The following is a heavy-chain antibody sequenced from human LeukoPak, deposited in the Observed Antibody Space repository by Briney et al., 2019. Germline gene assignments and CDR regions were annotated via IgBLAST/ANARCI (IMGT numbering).Heavy chain of an antibody. Sequence: GRSLRLSCAASGFTFSSYAMHWVRQAPGKGLEWVAVIWYDGSKKYYTDSVKGQFTISRDNSKNTLYLQVNSLRAEDTAVYYCARDHSTTVYYFDYWGQGTLVTVSS. J-gene: IGHJ4*02. D-gene: IGHD4-17*01. CDR2: IWYDGSKK. CDR3: ARDHSTTVYYFDY. CDR1: GFTFSSYA. V-gene: IGHV3-33*01.